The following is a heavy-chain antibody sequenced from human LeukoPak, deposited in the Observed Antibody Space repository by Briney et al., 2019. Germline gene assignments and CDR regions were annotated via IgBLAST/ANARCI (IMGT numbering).Heavy chain of an antibody. V-gene: IGHV4-34*01. CDR2: INHSGST. Sequence: TSETLSLTCAVYGGSFSGYYWSWIRQPPGKGLEWIGEINHSGSTNYNPSFKSRVTISVDTSKNQFSLKLSSVTAADTAVYYCARVRYDSSGSLGGYYYYGMDVWGQGTTVTVSS. D-gene: IGHD3-22*01. CDR1: GGSFSGYY. J-gene: IGHJ6*02. CDR3: ARVRYDSSGSLGGYYYYGMDV.